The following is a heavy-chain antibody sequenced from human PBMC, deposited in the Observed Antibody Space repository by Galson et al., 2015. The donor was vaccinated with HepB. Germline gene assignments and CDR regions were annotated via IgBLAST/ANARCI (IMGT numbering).Heavy chain of an antibody. V-gene: IGHV3-11*01. CDR3: ARGTLGWFDP. CDR2: ISSSGSTV. D-gene: IGHD2/OR15-2a*01. J-gene: IGHJ5*02. CDR1: GFSFGDSY. Sequence: SLRLSCAASGFSFGDSYMSWIRQAPGKGLEWVSYISSSGSTVYYADSVKGRFTISRDNAKNSLYLQMNRLRAEDTAVYYCARGTLGWFDPWGQGALVTVSS.